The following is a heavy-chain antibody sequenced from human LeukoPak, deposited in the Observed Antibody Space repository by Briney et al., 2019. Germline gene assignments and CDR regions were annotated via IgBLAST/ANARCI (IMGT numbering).Heavy chain of an antibody. V-gene: IGHV4-31*03. CDR3: ARDALKADSSGYPDAFDI. CDR2: ISYSGST. D-gene: IGHD3-22*01. J-gene: IGHJ3*02. CDR1: GGSISSGGNY. Sequence: SSETLSLTCTVSGGSISSGGNYWSWIRQHPGKGLEWIGYISYSGSTYYNPSLKSRVTISVDTSKNQFSLKLSSVTAADTTVYYCARDALKADSSGYPDAFDIWGQGTMVTVSS.